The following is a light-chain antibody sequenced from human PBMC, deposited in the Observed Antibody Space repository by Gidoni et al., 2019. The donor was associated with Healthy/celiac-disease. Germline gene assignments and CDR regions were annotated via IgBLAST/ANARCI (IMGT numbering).Light chain of an antibody. CDR3: QQSYSTPWT. Sequence: DIHMTHSPSSLSASVGDRVTITCRASQSSSSYFNWYQQQPGKAPKLLIYAASSLQSGVPSRFSGSGSGTDFTLTISRLQPEDFETCYCQQSYSTPWTFGQXTKVEIK. CDR1: QSSSSY. CDR2: AAS. V-gene: IGKV1-39*01. J-gene: IGKJ1*01.